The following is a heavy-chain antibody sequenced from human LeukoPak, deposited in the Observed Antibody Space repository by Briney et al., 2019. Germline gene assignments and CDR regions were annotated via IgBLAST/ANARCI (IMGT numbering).Heavy chain of an antibody. CDR2: IRNKANSYTT. CDR3: ATNVDSSAD. D-gene: IGHD6-6*01. V-gene: IGHV3-72*01. Sequence: GGSLRLSCAALGLTLSDHYMDWVRQAPGKGLEWVGRIRNKANSYTTEYAASVKGRFTISRDDSKNSLYLQMNSLKTEDTAVYYCATNVDSSADWGQGTLVTVSS. J-gene: IGHJ4*02. CDR1: GLTLSDHY.